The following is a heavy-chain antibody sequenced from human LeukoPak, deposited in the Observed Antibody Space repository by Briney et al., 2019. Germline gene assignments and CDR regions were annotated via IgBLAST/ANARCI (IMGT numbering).Heavy chain of an antibody. J-gene: IGHJ5*02. D-gene: IGHD5-18*01. CDR3: ARDGPNGYGWFDP. Sequence: SETLSLTCTVSGGSISSGSYYWSWIRQPAGKGLEWIGRIYTSGSTYYNPSLKSRVTISVDTSKNQFSLKLSSVTAVDTAVYYCARDGPNGYGWFDPWGQGTLVTVSS. V-gene: IGHV4-61*02. CDR2: IYTSGST. CDR1: GGSISSGSYY.